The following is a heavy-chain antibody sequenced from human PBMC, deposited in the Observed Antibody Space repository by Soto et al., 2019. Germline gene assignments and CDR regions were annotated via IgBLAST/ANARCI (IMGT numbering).Heavy chain of an antibody. CDR1: GFTLASEW. V-gene: IGHV3-7*04. CDR3: ATAISSPFSNFDY. Sequence: GGSLRLSCVVSGFTLASEWVDWVRQAPGKGLEWVANINQDGSEAFYVDSVKGRFTTSRDNAKNSVFLQMNGLRAEDTVVYFCATAISSPFSNFDYWGQGSLVTVSS. D-gene: IGHD2-2*01. CDR2: INQDGSEA. J-gene: IGHJ4*02.